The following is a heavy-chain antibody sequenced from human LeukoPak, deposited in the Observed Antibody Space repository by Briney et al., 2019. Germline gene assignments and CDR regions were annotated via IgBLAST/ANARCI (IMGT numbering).Heavy chain of an antibody. Sequence: PSETLSLTCTVSGYSISSGYYWGWVRPPPGKGLEWIGTIYHGATTYYNPSLKSRVTISADTSKNQFSLKLSSVTAADTAVYYCARLGYCSSTSCYGPAYYYYYYMDVWGKGTTVTISS. J-gene: IGHJ6*03. CDR3: ARLGYCSSTSCYGPAYYYYYYMDV. CDR1: GYSISSGYY. D-gene: IGHD2-2*01. CDR2: IYHGATT. V-gene: IGHV4-38-2*02.